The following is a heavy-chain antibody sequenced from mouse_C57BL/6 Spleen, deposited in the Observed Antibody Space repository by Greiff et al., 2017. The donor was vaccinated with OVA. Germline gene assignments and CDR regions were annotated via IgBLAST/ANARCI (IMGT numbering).Heavy chain of an antibody. V-gene: IGHV1-55*01. CDR1: GYTFTSYW. CDR3: ARGDSSGYPYYYAMDY. Sequence: VKLKQPGAELVKPGASVKMSCKASGYTFTSYWITWVKQRPGQGLEWIEDIYPGSGSTNYNEKFKSKATLTVDTSSSTAYMQLSSLTSEDSAVYYCARGDSSGYPYYYAMDYWGQGTSVTVSS. J-gene: IGHJ4*01. D-gene: IGHD3-2*02. CDR2: IYPGSGST.